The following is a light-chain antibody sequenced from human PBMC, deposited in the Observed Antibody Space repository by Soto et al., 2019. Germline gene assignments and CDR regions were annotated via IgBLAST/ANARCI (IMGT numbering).Light chain of an antibody. CDR2: EVS. Sequence: QSVLTQPASVSGSPGQSITISCTGTSSDVGGYNYVSWYQQHPGKAPKLMIYEVSNRPSGVSNRFSGSKSGNTASLTISGLQDDDEADYYCSSYTSSSIDYVFGTGTKLTVL. J-gene: IGLJ1*01. CDR1: SSDVGGYNY. V-gene: IGLV2-14*01. CDR3: SSYTSSSIDYV.